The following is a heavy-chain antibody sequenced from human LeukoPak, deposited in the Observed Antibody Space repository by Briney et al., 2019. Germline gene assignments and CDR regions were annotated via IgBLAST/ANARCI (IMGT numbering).Heavy chain of an antibody. CDR1: GDSVSSNSAA. J-gene: IGHJ5*02. V-gene: IGHV6-1*01. D-gene: IGHD3-22*01. Sequence: SQTLSLTCAISGDSVSSNSAAWNWIRQSPLRGLEWLGRTYYRSKWYNDYAVSVKSRITINPDTSKNQFSLQLNSVTPEDTAVYYCARAYGFYYDSSGYYYHWFDPWGQGTLVTVSS. CDR3: ARAYGFYYDSSGYYYHWFDP. CDR2: TYYRSKWYN.